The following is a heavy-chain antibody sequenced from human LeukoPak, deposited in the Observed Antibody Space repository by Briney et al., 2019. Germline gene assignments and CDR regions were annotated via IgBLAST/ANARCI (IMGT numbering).Heavy chain of an antibody. J-gene: IGHJ3*02. V-gene: IGHV3-23*01. CDR3: AKDLASYDIFGDAFDI. CDR1: GFTFSSYG. Sequence: GGSLGLSCAASGFTFSSYGMHWVRQAPGKGLEWVSAISGSGRTTYYADSVKGRFTISRDNSKNTLYLQMSSLRAEDTAVYYCAKDLASYDIFGDAFDIWGQGTMVTVSS. CDR2: ISGSGRTT. D-gene: IGHD3-9*01.